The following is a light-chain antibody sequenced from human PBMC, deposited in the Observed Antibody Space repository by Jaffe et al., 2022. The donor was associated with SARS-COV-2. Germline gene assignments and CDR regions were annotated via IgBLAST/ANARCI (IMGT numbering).Light chain of an antibody. CDR2: AVS. CDR3: SSYASGNDLF. Sequence: QSALTQPPSASGSPGQSVTISCTGTSSDIGRYNFVSWYQQHPGKAPKLMVYAVSKRPSGVPDRFSGSKSGNTASLTVSGLQTEDEADYYCSSYASGNDLFFGGGTKLTVL. CDR1: SSDIGRYNF. J-gene: IGLJ2*01. V-gene: IGLV2-8*01.